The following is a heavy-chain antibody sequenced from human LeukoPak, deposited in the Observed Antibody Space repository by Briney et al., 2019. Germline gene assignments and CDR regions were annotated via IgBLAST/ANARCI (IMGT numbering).Heavy chain of an antibody. Sequence: ASVKVSCKASGYTFTGYYMHWVRQAPGQGLEWMGRINPNSGGTNYAQKFQGRVTMTSDTSITAAYMELSRLRSDAPAVYSCASRVWGPLGGYDYWGQGTLVTVSS. D-gene: IGHD3-16*01. CDR3: ASRVWGPLGGYDY. CDR2: INPNSGGT. J-gene: IGHJ4*02. CDR1: GYTFTGYY. V-gene: IGHV1-2*06.